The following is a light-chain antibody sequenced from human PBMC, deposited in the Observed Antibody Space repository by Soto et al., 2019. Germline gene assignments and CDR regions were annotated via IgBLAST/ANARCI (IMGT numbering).Light chain of an antibody. CDR2: DVS. J-gene: IGLJ1*01. CDR3: ASYTSSRTYV. V-gene: IGLV2-14*03. CDR1: SSDVGGYNY. Sequence: QSALTQPASVSGSPGQSITISCTGTSSDVGGYNYVSWYQHHPGKAPKLMIFDVSDRPSGVSNRFSGSKSGNTASLSISGLQAEDEADYYCASYTSSRTYVFGTGTEVTVL.